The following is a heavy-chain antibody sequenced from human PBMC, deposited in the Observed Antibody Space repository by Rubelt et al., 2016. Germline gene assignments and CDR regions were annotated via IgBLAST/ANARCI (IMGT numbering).Heavy chain of an antibody. CDR3: ARGRTAVAGREFDY. J-gene: IGHJ4*02. Sequence: QVQLQQWGAGLLKPSETLSLTCAVYGGSFSGYYWSWIRQPPGKGLEWIGEINHSGSTNYNPSLKSRFTMSVDTSKNQFSLKLSSVTAADTAVYYCARGRTAVAGREFDYWGQGTLVTVSS. V-gene: IGHV4-34*01. CDR1: GGSFSGYY. CDR2: INHSGST. D-gene: IGHD6-19*01.